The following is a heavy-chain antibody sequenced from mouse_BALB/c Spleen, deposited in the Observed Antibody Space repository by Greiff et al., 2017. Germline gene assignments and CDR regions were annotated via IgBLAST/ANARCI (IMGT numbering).Heavy chain of an antibody. CDR3: TRFTTAPWFAY. D-gene: IGHD1-2*01. Sequence: EVKVEESGGGLVQPGGSMKLSCVASGFTFSNYWMNWVRQSPEKGLEWVAEIRLKSNNYATHYAESVKGRFTISRDDSKSSVYLQMNNLRAEDTGIDYCTRFTTAPWFAYWGQGTLVTVSA. V-gene: IGHV6-6*02. CDR2: IRLKSNNYAT. J-gene: IGHJ3*01. CDR1: GFTFSNYW.